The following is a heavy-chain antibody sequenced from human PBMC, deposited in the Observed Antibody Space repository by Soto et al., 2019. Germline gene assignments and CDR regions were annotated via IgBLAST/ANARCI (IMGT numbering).Heavy chain of an antibody. V-gene: IGHV1-18*01. J-gene: IGHJ3*02. CDR1: GYTFTSYG. CDR2: ISAYNGNT. CDR3: ARDRELWYFGGDCYSDAVDI. D-gene: IGHD2-21*01. Sequence: ASVKVSCKASGYTFTSYGISWVRQAPGQGLEWMGWISAYNGNTNYAQKLQGRVTMTTDTSTSTAYMELRSLRSDGTAVYYCARDRELWYFGGDCYSDAVDIWGQWTMVTVS.